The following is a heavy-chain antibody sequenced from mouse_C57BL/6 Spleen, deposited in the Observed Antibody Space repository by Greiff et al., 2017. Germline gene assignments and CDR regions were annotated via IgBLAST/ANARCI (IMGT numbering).Heavy chain of an antibody. V-gene: IGHV1-69*01. J-gene: IGHJ3*01. CDR1: GYTFTSYW. CDR3: ARPNYYGSSLVAY. CDR2: IDPSDSYT. D-gene: IGHD1-1*01. Sequence: QVQLKQPGAELVMPGASVKLSCKASGYTFTSYWMHWVKQRPGQGLEWIGEIDPSDSYTNYNQKFKGKSTLTVDKSSSTAYMQLSSLTSEDSAVYYCARPNYYGSSLVAYWGQGTLVTVSA.